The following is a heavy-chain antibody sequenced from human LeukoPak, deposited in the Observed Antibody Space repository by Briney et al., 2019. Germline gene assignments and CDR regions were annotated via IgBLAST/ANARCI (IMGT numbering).Heavy chain of an antibody. Sequence: GGSLRLSCAASGFTFDDYGMSWVRQAPGKGLEWVSGINWNGGSTVYADSVKGRFTISRDNAKNSLYLQMNSLRAEDMALYYCAKATSPLIAMVRGVISNYFDYWGQGTLVTVSS. CDR2: INWNGGST. CDR1: GFTFDDYG. CDR3: AKATSPLIAMVRGVISNYFDY. J-gene: IGHJ4*02. V-gene: IGHV3-20*04. D-gene: IGHD3-10*01.